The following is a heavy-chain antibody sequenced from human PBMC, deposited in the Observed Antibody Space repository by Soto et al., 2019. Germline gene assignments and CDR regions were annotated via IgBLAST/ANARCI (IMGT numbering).Heavy chain of an antibody. J-gene: IGHJ3*02. CDR3: ASPKWALYSSGDDAFDI. CDR2: IYPGDSDT. D-gene: IGHD6-19*01. V-gene: IGHV5-51*01. CDR1: GYSFTSYW. Sequence: GESLKISCKGSGYSFTSYWIGWVRQMPGKGLEWMGIIYPGDSDTRYSPSFQGQVTISADKSISTAYLQWSSLKASDTAMYYCASPKWALYSSGDDAFDIWGQGTMVTVS.